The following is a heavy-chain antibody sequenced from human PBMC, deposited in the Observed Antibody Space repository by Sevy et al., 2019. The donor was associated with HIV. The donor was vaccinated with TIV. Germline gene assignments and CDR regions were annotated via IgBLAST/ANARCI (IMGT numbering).Heavy chain of an antibody. Sequence: ASVKVSCKVPGYTLTEFSMHWVRPAPGKGLEWMGTFDPEDGERIYSQKFQVRFTMTEDTSTHTAYMELNSLGSEDTAVYYCATTQEYYDRSGYPFDSWGQGTLVTVSS. CDR2: FDPEDGER. J-gene: IGHJ4*02. V-gene: IGHV1-24*01. CDR3: ATTQEYYDRSGYPFDS. D-gene: IGHD3-22*01. CDR1: GYTLTEFS.